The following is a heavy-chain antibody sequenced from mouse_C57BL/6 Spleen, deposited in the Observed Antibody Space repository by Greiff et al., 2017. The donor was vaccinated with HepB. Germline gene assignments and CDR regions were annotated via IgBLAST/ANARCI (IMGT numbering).Heavy chain of an antibody. D-gene: IGHD2-4*01. V-gene: IGHV1-42*01. Sequence: EVQLQQSGPELVKPGASVKISCKASGYSFTGYYMNWVKQSPEKSLEWIGEINPSTGGTTYNQKFKAKATLTVDKSSSTAYMQLKSLTSEDSAVYCCARLGLRGYFDVWGTGTTVTVSS. CDR1: GYSFTGYY. J-gene: IGHJ1*03. CDR2: INPSTGGT. CDR3: ARLGLRGYFDV.